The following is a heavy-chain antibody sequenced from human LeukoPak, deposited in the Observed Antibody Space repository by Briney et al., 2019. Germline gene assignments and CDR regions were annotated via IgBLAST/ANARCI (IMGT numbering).Heavy chain of an antibody. D-gene: IGHD2-2*01. CDR3: ARVEILGYCSSTSCSHYYMDV. Sequence: PGGSLRLSCAASGFTFSSYWMHWVRQAPGKGLVWVSRINSDGSSTSYADSVKGRFTISRDNAKNTLYLQMNSLRAEDTAVYYCARVEILGYCSSTSCSHYYMDVWGKGTTVTISS. CDR2: INSDGSST. J-gene: IGHJ6*03. CDR1: GFTFSSYW. V-gene: IGHV3-74*01.